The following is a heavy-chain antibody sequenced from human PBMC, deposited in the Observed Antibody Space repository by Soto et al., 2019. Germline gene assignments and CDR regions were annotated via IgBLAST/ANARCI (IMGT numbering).Heavy chain of an antibody. Sequence: QVQLVQSGAEVKKTGASVKVSCKASGYTFTSYGISWVRQAPGQGLEWMGWISAYNGNTNYAQKLQGRVTMTTDTSTSTAYMELRSLRSDDTAVYYCARVRFLEWLFPTDWFDPWGQGTLVTVSS. D-gene: IGHD3-3*01. CDR2: ISAYNGNT. V-gene: IGHV1-18*01. CDR3: ARVRFLEWLFPTDWFDP. CDR1: GYTFTSYG. J-gene: IGHJ5*02.